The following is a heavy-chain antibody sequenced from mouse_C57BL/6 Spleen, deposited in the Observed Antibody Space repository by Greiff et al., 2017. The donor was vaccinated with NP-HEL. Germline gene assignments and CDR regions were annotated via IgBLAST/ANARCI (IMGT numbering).Heavy chain of an antibody. Sequence: QVQLQQPGAELVKPGASVKMSCKASGYTFTSYWITWVKQRPGQGLEWIGDIYPGSGSTNYNEKFKSKATLTVDTSSSTAYMQLSSLTSEDSAVYYCARFPSFYYDYDVGYAMDYWGQGTSVTVSS. V-gene: IGHV1-55*01. D-gene: IGHD2-4*01. CDR1: GYTFTSYW. CDR2: IYPGSGST. J-gene: IGHJ4*01. CDR3: ARFPSFYYDYDVGYAMDY.